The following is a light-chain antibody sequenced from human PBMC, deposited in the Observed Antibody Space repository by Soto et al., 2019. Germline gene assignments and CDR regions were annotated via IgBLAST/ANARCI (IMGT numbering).Light chain of an antibody. V-gene: IGKV1-39*01. CDR3: QQSYSTPRT. J-gene: IGKJ1*01. Sequence: IQMPQSPSSLSASVEDRVTITCRSSQSISSYLNWYQQKPGKAPKLLIYAASSLQSGVPSRFSGSGSGTDFTLTISSLQPEDFATYYCQQSYSTPRTVGQGTKVDIK. CDR2: AAS. CDR1: QSISSY.